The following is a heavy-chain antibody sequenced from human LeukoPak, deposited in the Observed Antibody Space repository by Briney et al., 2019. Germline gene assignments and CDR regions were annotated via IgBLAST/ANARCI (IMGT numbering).Heavy chain of an antibody. J-gene: IGHJ4*02. D-gene: IGHD3-10*01. CDR3: ARHHYYGSGSYYTPYYFDY. CDR2: ISSSSSYI. Sequence: GGSLRLSCAASGFTFSSYAMHWVRQAPGKGLEWVSSISSSSSYIYYADSVKGRFTISRDNAKNSLYLQMNSLRAEDTAVYYCARHHYYGSGSYYTPYYFDYWGQGTLVTVSS. CDR1: GFTFSSYA. V-gene: IGHV3-21*01.